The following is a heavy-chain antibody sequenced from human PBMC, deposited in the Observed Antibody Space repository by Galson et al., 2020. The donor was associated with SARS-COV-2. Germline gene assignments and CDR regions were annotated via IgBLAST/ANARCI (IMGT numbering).Heavy chain of an antibody. Sequence: GGSLRLSCAASGFTFSSYAMHWVRQAPGKGLEWVAVISYDGSNKYYADSVKGRFTISRDNSKNTLYLQMNSLRAEDTAVYYCARDPAYGDYSNAFDIWGQGTMVTVSS. CDR3: ARDPAYGDYSNAFDI. CDR2: ISYDGSNK. V-gene: IGHV3-30-3*01. CDR1: GFTFSSYA. J-gene: IGHJ3*02. D-gene: IGHD4-17*01.